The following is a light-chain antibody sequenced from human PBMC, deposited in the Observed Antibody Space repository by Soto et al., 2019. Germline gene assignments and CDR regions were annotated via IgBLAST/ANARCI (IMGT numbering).Light chain of an antibody. Sequence: EIVMTQSPTTLSVSPGERATLSCRASQSVSTNLAWYQQKPGQVPSLLIYDASNRATGIPARFSGSGSGTGFTLTISSLEPEDFAVYYCQQRSNWPPWTFGQGTKVDIK. CDR3: QQRSNWPPWT. CDR2: DAS. CDR1: QSVSTN. J-gene: IGKJ1*01. V-gene: IGKV3-11*01.